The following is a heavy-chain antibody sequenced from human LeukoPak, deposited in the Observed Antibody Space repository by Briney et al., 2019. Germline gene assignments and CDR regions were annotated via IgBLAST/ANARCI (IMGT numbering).Heavy chain of an antibody. D-gene: IGHD6-19*01. Sequence: PGGSLRLSCTSSEITFSSYWMSWVRQAPGKGLEWVANIKQDGSEKYYVDSLKCRFTISRDNAKNSLYLQMNSLRAEDTAVYYCATSQTTSGRYGNAFDIWGQGTMVTVSS. CDR3: ATSQTTSGRYGNAFDI. J-gene: IGHJ3*02. CDR1: EITFSSYW. CDR2: IKQDGSEK. V-gene: IGHV3-7*01.